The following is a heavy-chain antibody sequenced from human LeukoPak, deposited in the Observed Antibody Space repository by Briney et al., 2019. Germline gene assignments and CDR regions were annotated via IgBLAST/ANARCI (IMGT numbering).Heavy chain of an antibody. J-gene: IGHJ4*02. Sequence: ASVKVSCKASGYTFISYGISWVRQAPGQGLEWMGWISAYNGNTNYAQKFQGRVTMTTDTSTTTAHMKLRSLRSDDTAVYYCARETERGYSYGPTFDYWGQGTLVTVSS. CDR3: ARETERGYSYGPTFDY. D-gene: IGHD5-18*01. CDR1: GYTFISYG. CDR2: ISAYNGNT. V-gene: IGHV1-18*01.